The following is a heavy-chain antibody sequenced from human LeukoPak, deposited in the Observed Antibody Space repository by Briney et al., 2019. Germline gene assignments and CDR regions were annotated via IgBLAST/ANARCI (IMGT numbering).Heavy chain of an antibody. D-gene: IGHD3-10*01. CDR2: IASDGSQT. CDR1: GFTFRNYF. Sequence: PGGSLRLSCAASGFTFRNYFMHWVRQAPGGGLEWVAVIASDGSQTFYVESVEGRFTISRDNSNKTLYLQMNSLRAEDTAVYFCGRKKQDTIVHSGVFDSWGKGTTVTVSS. V-gene: IGHV3-30-3*01. J-gene: IGHJ3*02. CDR3: GRKKQDTIVHSGVFDS.